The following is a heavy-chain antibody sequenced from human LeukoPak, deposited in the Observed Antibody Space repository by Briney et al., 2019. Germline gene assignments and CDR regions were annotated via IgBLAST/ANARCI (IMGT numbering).Heavy chain of an antibody. Sequence: GGSLRLSCAVSGLTFSSSWMDWVRQARGKGVEWVASINPDGNKKYYADSVKGRFTISRDNAENSLYLQMNSLRVEDTAFYYCARDLAYSRLDYWGQGMLVTVSS. V-gene: IGHV3-7*01. CDR2: INPDGNKK. J-gene: IGHJ4*02. CDR1: GLTFSSSW. D-gene: IGHD5-18*01. CDR3: ARDLAYSRLDY.